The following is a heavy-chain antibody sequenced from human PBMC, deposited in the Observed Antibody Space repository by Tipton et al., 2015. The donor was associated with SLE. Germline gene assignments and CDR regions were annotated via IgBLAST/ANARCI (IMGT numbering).Heavy chain of an antibody. Sequence: GSLRLSCVTSGFTFGSYVMNWVRQAPGKGLEWVSVIYSDATSTKYADSVKGRFTLSRDNSKNTLYLQMNSLRVEDTAVYYCASLSTSGGSGMDVWGQGTTVTVSS. V-gene: IGHV3-23*03. D-gene: IGHD2-2*01. CDR3: ASLSTSGGSGMDV. CDR1: GFTFGSYV. CDR2: IYSDATST. J-gene: IGHJ6*02.